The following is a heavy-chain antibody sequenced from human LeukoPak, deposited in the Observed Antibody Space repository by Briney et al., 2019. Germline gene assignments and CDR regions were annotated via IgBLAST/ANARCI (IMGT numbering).Heavy chain of an antibody. CDR1: GFTFSSYS. CDR3: AKDTGDRRYFDY. D-gene: IGHD7-27*01. Sequence: GGSLRLSCAASGFTFSSYSMNWVRQAPGKGLEWVSSISSSSSYIYYADSVKGRFTISRDNAKNSLYLQMNSLRAEDTAVYYCAKDTGDRRYFDYWGQGTLVTVSS. V-gene: IGHV3-21*01. J-gene: IGHJ4*02. CDR2: ISSSSSYI.